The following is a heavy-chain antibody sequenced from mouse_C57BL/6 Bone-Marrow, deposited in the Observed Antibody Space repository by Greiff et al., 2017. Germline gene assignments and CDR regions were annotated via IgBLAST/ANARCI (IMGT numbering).Heavy chain of an antibody. J-gene: IGHJ2*01. CDR3: TGWGITTVVVPFDY. Sequence: QVQLQQSGAELVRPGASVTLSCKASGYTFTDYEMHWVKQTPVHGLEWIGAIDPETGGTAYNQKFKGKAILTADKSSSTAYMELRSLTSEDSAVYYGTGWGITTVVVPFDYWGQGTTLTVSS. CDR1: GYTFTDYE. D-gene: IGHD1-1*01. CDR2: IDPETGGT. V-gene: IGHV1-15*01.